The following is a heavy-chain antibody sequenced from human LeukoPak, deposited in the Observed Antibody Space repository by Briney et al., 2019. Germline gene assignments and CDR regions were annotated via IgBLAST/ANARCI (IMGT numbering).Heavy chain of an antibody. CDR3: ARGLGYCSGVSCSHLDY. V-gene: IGHV1-8*01. J-gene: IGHJ4*02. D-gene: IGHD2-15*01. CDR1: GYTFTSYD. Sequence: ASVKVSCKASGYTFTSYDINWVRQATGQGLEWMGWMNPNSGNTGYAQKFQGRVTMTRNTSISTAYMELSSLRSGDTAVYYCARGLGYCSGVSCSHLDYWGQGTLVTVSS. CDR2: MNPNSGNT.